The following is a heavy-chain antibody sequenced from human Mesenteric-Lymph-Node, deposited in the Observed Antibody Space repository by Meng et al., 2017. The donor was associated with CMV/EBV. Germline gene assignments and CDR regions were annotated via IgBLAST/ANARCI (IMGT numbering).Heavy chain of an antibody. D-gene: IGHD5-18*01. J-gene: IGHJ6*02. CDR1: GFTFSGFW. V-gene: IGHV3-7*01. CDR3: ARDNSPYGMDV. Sequence: GESLKISCAASGFTFSGFWMSWVRQAPGKGLEWVANIKDDGGEQYYADSVKGRFTISRDNAKNSLYLQMNSLRAEDTAIYYCARDNSPYGMDVWGQGTTVTVSS. CDR2: IKDDGGEQ.